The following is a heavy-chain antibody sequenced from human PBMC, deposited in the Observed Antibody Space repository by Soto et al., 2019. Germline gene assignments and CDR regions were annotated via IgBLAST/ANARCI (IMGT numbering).Heavy chain of an antibody. V-gene: IGHV4-61*08. CDR2: IYYSGST. CDR3: ARGVVVTAILDY. J-gene: IGHJ4*02. CDR1: GGSVSSGGYY. D-gene: IGHD2-21*02. Sequence: SETLSLTCTVSGGSVSSGGYYWSWIRQPPGKGLEWIGYIYYSGSTNYNPSLKSRVTISVDTSKNQFSLKLSSVTAADTAVYYCARGVVVTAILDYWGQGTLVTVSS.